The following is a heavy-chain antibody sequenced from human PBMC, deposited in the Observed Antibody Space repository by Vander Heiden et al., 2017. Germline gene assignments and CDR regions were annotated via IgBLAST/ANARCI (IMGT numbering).Heavy chain of an antibody. D-gene: IGHD3-3*01. CDR1: GFTFSSYA. J-gene: IGHJ4*02. Sequence: EVQLVESGGGLLQPGGSLRLPCAASGFTFSSYAMHWVRQATVKGLEWVSASVTAGDTYYPGSVKGRFTISRENAKNSLYLQMNSLRAGDTAVYYCAREGVASGYFDYWGQGTLVTVSS. V-gene: IGHV3-13*01. CDR2: SVTAGDT. CDR3: AREGVASGYFDY.